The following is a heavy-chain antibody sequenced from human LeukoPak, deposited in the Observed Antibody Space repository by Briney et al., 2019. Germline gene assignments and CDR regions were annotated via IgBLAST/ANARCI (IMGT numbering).Heavy chain of an antibody. J-gene: IGHJ4*02. CDR3: AREGYDSSGYYSGFDY. V-gene: IGHV3-20*04. Sequence: GGSLRLSCAASGFTVSSNYMSWVRQAPGKGLEWVSGINWNGGSTGYADSVKGRFTISRDNAKNSLYLQMNSLRAEDTALYYCAREGYDSSGYYSGFDYWGQGTLVAVSS. CDR2: INWNGGST. D-gene: IGHD3-22*01. CDR1: GFTVSSNY.